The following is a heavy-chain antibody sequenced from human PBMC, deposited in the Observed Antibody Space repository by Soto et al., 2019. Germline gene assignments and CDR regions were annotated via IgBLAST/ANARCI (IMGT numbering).Heavy chain of an antibody. Sequence: QVQLVQSGAEVKKPGASVKISCKASGYTFIHYYIHWVRQAPGQGLEWMAIINPNGGSTNYAQKFQGRVTVTSATSTTTVSMELNSLESDDTAVYFCARSLLQGDFWGQGTLVTVSS. CDR3: ARSLLQGDF. J-gene: IGHJ4*02. V-gene: IGHV1-46*01. D-gene: IGHD2-21*01. CDR2: INPNGGST. CDR1: GYTFIHYY.